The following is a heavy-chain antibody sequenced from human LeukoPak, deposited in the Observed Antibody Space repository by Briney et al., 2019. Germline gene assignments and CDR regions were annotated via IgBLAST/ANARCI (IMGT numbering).Heavy chain of an antibody. D-gene: IGHD6-13*01. CDR1: GFTVSNNY. CDR2: IYSGGAI. V-gene: IGHV3-66*01. J-gene: IGHJ4*02. CDR3: ARVTYSSTYFSFDY. Sequence: GGSLRLSCAASGFTVSNNYMSWVRQAPGKGLEWVSVIYSGGAILNADSVEGRFIISRDTSKNILYLQMNSLRAEDTALYYCARVTYSSTYFSFDYWGQGTLVAVSS.